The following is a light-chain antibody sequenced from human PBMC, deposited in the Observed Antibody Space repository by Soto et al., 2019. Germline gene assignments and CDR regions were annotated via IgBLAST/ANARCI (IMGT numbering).Light chain of an antibody. J-gene: IGKJ2*01. Sequence: IQMTQSPSSLSASVGDRVTITCRASLGVSAYLLWYQQTQGQAPNLLIYSASNLVSGVPSRFSGSGSGTNFTLTISSLQPDDFATYSCQQSYGTPHTFGRGTKVETK. V-gene: IGKV1-39*01. CDR3: QQSYGTPHT. CDR1: LGVSAY. CDR2: SAS.